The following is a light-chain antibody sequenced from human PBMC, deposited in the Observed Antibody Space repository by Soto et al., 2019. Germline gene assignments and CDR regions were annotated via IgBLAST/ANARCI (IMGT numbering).Light chain of an antibody. CDR3: QQHNDYTPVT. J-gene: IGKJ2*01. V-gene: IGKV1-5*01. Sequence: DILMTQSPSTLSASVGDRVTITCRASQTISSSLAWYQHKPGKAPKLLIFDATTLQSGVPSRFSGSGFGTEFTLTITGLQPDDFATYYCQQHNDYTPVTFGQGTKLEIK. CDR2: DAT. CDR1: QTISSS.